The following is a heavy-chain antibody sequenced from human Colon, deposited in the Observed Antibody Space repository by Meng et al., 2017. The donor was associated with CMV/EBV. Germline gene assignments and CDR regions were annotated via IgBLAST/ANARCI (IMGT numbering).Heavy chain of an antibody. Sequence: GESLKISCAASGFMFSRHGMNWVRQAPGKGLEWVGRMRSKSEKWRIEYAAPVIGRFTISRDDSRHMSILQMDSLKTEDTAVYYCAPDVPQPLAQIDFWGQGTLVTVSS. CDR2: MRSKSEKWRI. D-gene: IGHD1-1*01. V-gene: IGHV3-15*07. CDR3: APDVPQPLAQIDF. J-gene: IGHJ4*02. CDR1: GFMFSRHG.